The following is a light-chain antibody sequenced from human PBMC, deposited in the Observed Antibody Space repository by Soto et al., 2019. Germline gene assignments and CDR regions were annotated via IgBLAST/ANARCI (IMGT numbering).Light chain of an antibody. CDR3: QQYDSYWT. V-gene: IGKV1-5*03. J-gene: IGKJ1*01. CDR1: QGISSW. CDR2: KAS. Sequence: DIQMTQSHSTLSASVGDRVTITCRASQGISSWLAWYQQKPGKAPKLLIYKASSLESGVPSRFSGSGSGTEYTLTISSLQPDDFATYYCQQYDSYWTFGQGTKVEIK.